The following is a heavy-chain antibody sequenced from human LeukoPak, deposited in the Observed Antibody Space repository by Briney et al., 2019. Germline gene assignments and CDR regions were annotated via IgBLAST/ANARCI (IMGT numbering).Heavy chain of an antibody. D-gene: IGHD3-10*01. V-gene: IGHV3-33*06. CDR3: AKSYGSGSSIDY. J-gene: IGHJ4*02. Sequence: PGGSLRLSCAASGFTFSSYAMSWVRQAPGKGLEWVAVIWYDGSNKYYADSVKGRFTISRDNSKNTLYLQMNSLRAEDTAVYYCAKSYGSGSSIDYWGQGTLVTVSS. CDR1: GFTFSSYA. CDR2: IWYDGSNK.